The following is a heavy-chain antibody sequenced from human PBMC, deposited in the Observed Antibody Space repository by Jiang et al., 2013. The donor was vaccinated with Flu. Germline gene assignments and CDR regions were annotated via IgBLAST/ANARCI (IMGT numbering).Heavy chain of an antibody. D-gene: IGHD3-3*01. V-gene: IGHV1-18*01. CDR2: ISAYNGNT. Sequence: SGAEVKKPGASVKVSCKASGYTFTSYGISWVRQAPGQGLEWMGWISAYNGNTNYAQKLQGRVTMTTDTSTSTAYMELRSLRSDDTAVYYCARAKAPWYDFWSGSRQTYYYGMDVWGQGTTVTVSS. J-gene: IGHJ6*02. CDR3: ARAKAPWYDFWSGSRQTYYYGMDV. CDR1: GYTFTSYG.